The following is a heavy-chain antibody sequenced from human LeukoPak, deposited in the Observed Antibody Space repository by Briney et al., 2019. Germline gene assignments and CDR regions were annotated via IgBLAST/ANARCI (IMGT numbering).Heavy chain of an antibody. D-gene: IGHD6-19*01. V-gene: IGHV3-30-3*01. CDR3: ARATRRDTVVAGYFDY. CDR1: GFTFRSYA. Sequence: LVESGGGEVQPGRSLRLSCAASGFTFRSYAMHWVRQAPGKGLEWVAVIPYDGSTEYYVDSVKGRFTISRDNSKNTLYLQMNSLRPEDTAVYYCARATRRDTVVAGYFDYWGQGTLVTVSS. CDR2: IPYDGSTE. J-gene: IGHJ4*02.